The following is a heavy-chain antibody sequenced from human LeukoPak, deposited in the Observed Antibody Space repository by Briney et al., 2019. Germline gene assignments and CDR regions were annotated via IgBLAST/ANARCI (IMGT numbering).Heavy chain of an antibody. D-gene: IGHD2-8*01. CDR3: ASAVRGTRNGLDI. Sequence: GGSLRLSCVPSGFIFSTFWMHWVRQAPGKGLVWVSRINSDGSSTTYADSVKGRFTISRDNAKNTLYLQMNSLRAEDTAVYYCASAVRGTRNGLDIWGQGTMVTVSS. CDR2: INSDGSST. CDR1: GFIFSTFW. J-gene: IGHJ3*02. V-gene: IGHV3-74*01.